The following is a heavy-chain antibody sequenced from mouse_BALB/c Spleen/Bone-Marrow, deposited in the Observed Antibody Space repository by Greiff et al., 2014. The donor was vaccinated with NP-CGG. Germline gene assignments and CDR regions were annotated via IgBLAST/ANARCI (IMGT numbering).Heavy chain of an antibody. Sequence: VQLQQSGPELVKPGASVKIPCKASGYTFTDYNMDWVKQSHGKSLEWIGDINPNNGGTIYNQKFKGKATLTVDKSSSTAYMELRSLTSENTAVYYCARWDGNYYAMDYWGQGTSVTVSS. CDR1: GYTFTDYN. V-gene: IGHV1-18*01. CDR2: INPNNGGT. CDR3: ARWDGNYYAMDY. J-gene: IGHJ4*01. D-gene: IGHD2-1*01.